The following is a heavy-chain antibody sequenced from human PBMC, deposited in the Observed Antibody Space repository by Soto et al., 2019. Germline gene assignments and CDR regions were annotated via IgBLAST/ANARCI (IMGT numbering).Heavy chain of an antibody. V-gene: IGHV4-31*03. D-gene: IGHD2-2*02. CDR2: IYYSGST. CDR1: GGSISSGGYY. J-gene: IGHJ6*02. Sequence: SETLSLTCTVSGGSISSGGYYWSWIRQHPGKGLEWIGYIYYSGSTYYNPSLKSRVTISVDTSKNQSSLKLSSVTAADTAVYYCARGGYCSSTSCYNYPSYYYYYYGMDVWGQGTTVTVSS. CDR3: ARGGYCSSTSCYNYPSYYYYYYGMDV.